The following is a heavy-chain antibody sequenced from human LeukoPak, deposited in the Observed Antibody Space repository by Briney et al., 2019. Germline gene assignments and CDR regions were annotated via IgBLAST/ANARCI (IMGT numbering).Heavy chain of an antibody. CDR2: IYYSGST. D-gene: IGHD4-23*01. CDR3: AREMTTVVIFDY. J-gene: IGHJ4*02. Sequence: PSETLSLTCTVSGGSISSSSYYWGWIRQPPGKGLEWIGSIYYSGSTYYNPSLKSRVTISVDTSKNQFSLKLSSVTAADTAVYYCAREMTTVVIFDYWGQGTLVTVSS. V-gene: IGHV4-39*07. CDR1: GGSISSSSYY.